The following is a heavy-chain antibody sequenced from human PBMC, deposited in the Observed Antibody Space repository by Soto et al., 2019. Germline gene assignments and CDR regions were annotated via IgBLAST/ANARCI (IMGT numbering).Heavy chain of an antibody. J-gene: IGHJ4*02. D-gene: IGHD1-1*01. Sequence: QVQLQESGPGLVKPSQTLSLTCTVSGGSISSGGTGSYWTWIRQLPGKGLEWIGYIYYTGNTYYNQTLKRRPTISIDTSENQFSLKLTSVTAADPAVYFCASGHDAYNVRYWGKGTLVTVCS. CDR1: GGSISSGGTGSY. V-gene: IGHV4-31*03. CDR3: ASGHDAYNVRY. CDR2: IYYTGNT.